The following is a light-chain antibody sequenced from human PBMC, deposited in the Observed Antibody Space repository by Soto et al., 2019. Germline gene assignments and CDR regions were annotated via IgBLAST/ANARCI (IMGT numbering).Light chain of an antibody. CDR2: EGS. J-gene: IGLJ1*01. V-gene: IGLV2-23*01. CDR3: CSYAGSRVV. CDR1: SSDVGSYNL. Sequence: QSALTQPASVSGSPGQSITISCTGTSSDVGSYNLVSWYQQHPRKAPKLMIYEGSKRPSGVSNPFSGSKSGNTASLTISGVQAEDEDDYHCCSYAGSRVVFGTGTKLTVL.